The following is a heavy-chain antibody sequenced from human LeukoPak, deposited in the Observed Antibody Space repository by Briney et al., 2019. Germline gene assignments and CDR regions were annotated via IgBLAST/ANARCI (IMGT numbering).Heavy chain of an antibody. CDR2: IYDSGIT. Sequence: SETLSLTCSVSGDSVSSGYWSWIRQPPGKGLEWIGYIYDSGITDHNSSLKSRLTISVDTSNNQFSLNLRSVTAADTAVYYCAGRGHRYSRDWGQGSLVTVSS. V-gene: IGHV4-4*09. D-gene: IGHD2-15*01. CDR1: GDSVSSGY. CDR3: AGRGHRYSRD. J-gene: IGHJ1*01.